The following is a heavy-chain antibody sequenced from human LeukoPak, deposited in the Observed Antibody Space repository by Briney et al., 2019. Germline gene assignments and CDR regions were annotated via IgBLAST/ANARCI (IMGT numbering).Heavy chain of an antibody. Sequence: PGGSLRLSCAASGFTFSSYAMSWVRQAPGKGLEWVSAISGSDGSTYYADSVKGRFTISRDNSKNTLYLQMNSLRAEDTAVYYCAKDLDGDYLETNDAFDIWGQGTMVTVSS. CDR3: AKDLDGDYLETNDAFDI. J-gene: IGHJ3*02. V-gene: IGHV3-23*01. CDR1: GFTFSSYA. D-gene: IGHD4-17*01. CDR2: ISGSDGST.